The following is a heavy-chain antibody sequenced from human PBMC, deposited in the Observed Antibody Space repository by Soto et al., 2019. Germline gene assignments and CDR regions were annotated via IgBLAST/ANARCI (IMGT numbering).Heavy chain of an antibody. CDR1: GFTFSDYA. D-gene: IGHD3-16*02. V-gene: IGHV3-23*01. CDR2: LSGSGATT. J-gene: IGHJ4*02. CDR3: AKGLDHYVWGTYRPFDH. Sequence: GGSLRLSCAASGFTFSDYAMSWVRQAPGKGLEWVSSLSGSGATTYYADSVKGRFTISRDNSKNTLYLQINSLRADDTAVYYCAKGLDHYVWGTYRPFDHWGQGTLVTVSS.